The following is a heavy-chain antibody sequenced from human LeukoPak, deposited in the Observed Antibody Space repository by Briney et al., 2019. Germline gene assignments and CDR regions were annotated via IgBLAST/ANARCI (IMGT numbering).Heavy chain of an antibody. CDR3: AKGSSRPYSHYMDV. CDR1: GFTVINFD. D-gene: IGHD6-13*01. J-gene: IGHJ6*03. Sequence: GGSLLLSCAAAGFTVINFDMYWVRPGAGKGLERGGFIRYDGSNEYYADSVKGRFTISRDSSKNTLYLHMNSLRPDDTAVYYCAKGSSRPYSHYMDVWGKGTTVIISS. CDR2: IRYDGSNE. V-gene: IGHV3-30*02.